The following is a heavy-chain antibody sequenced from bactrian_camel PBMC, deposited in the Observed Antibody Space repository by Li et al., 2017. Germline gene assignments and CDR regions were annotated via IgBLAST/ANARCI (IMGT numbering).Heavy chain of an antibody. V-gene: IGHV3S66*01. CDR3: AAEIGSWSREFNY. D-gene: IGHD6*01. CDR2: TTFSDT. CDR1: GFSVDDYA. J-gene: IGHJ4*01. Sequence: VQLVESGGGLVQAGGSLRLPCVGSGFSVDDYAMGWLRQAPGKGLEWVSRTTFSDTYYSDPVKGRFTVSRDNAKNTLYLQMNSLKPEDTAVYFCAAEIGSWSREFNYWGQGTQVTVS.